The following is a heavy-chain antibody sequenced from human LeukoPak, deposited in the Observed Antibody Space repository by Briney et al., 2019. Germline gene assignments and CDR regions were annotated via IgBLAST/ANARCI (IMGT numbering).Heavy chain of an antibody. Sequence: PGGSLRLSCAASGFTFSNAWMSWVRQAPGKGLEWVGRIKSKTDGGTTDYAAPVKGRFTISRDDSKNTLYLQMNSLKTEDTAVYNCTTEICSSTGSSGDKWAQETLATVSS. CDR1: GFTFSNAW. V-gene: IGHV3-15*01. CDR3: TTEICSSTGSSGDK. D-gene: IGHD2-2*01. CDR2: IKSKTDGGTT. J-gene: IGHJ4*02.